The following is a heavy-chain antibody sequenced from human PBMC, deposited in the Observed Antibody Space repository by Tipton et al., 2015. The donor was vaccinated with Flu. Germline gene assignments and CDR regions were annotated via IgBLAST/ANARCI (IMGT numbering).Heavy chain of an antibody. J-gene: IGHJ4*02. CDR3: ARERQLGEYFDY. D-gene: IGHD6-6*01. V-gene: IGHV4-4*07. Sequence: GSINYNPSLKSRVTMSVDTSKNQFSLKLSSVTAADTAVYYCARERQLGEYFDYWGQGTLVTVSS. CDR2: GSI.